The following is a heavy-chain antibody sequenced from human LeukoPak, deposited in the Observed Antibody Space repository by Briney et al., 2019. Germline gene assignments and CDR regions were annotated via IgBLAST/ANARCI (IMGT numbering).Heavy chain of an antibody. CDR1: GYTFTSYG. CDR2: ISAYNGNT. V-gene: IGHV1-18*01. Sequence: GASVKVSCKASGYTFTSYGISWVRQAPGQGLEWMGWISAYNGNTNYAQKLQGRVTMTTDTSTSTAYMELRSLRSDDTAVYYCAGVSVNKDSGNYLRDGGRGTLVTVSS. D-gene: IGHD3-10*01. J-gene: IGHJ4*02. CDR3: AGVSVNKDSGNYLRD.